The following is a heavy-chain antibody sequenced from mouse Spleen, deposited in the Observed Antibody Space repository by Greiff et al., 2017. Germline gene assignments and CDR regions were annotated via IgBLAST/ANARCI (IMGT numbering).Heavy chain of an antibody. J-gene: IGHJ2*01. CDR3: ARSSYYYGSSPFDY. V-gene: IGHV8-12*01. Sequence: QVTLKECGPGILQSSQTLSLTCSFSGFSLSTSGMGVSWIRQPSGKGLEWLAHIYWDDDKRYNPSLKSRLTISKDTSRNQVFLKITCVDTADTATYYCARSSYYYGSSPFDYWGQGTTLTVSS. D-gene: IGHD1-1*01. CDR1: GFSLSTSGMG. CDR2: IYWDDDK.